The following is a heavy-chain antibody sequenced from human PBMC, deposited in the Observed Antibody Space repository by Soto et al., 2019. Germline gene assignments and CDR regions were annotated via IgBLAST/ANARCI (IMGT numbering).Heavy chain of an antibody. J-gene: IGHJ6*02. CDR2: IRSKAYGGTT. CDR3: TRADSGLYYYYGMDV. D-gene: IGHD2-15*01. V-gene: IGHV3-49*03. CDR1: GFTFGDYA. Sequence: AGGSLRLSCTASGFTFGDYAMSWFRQAPGKGLEWVGFIRSKAYGGTTEYAASVKGRFTISRDDSKSIAYLQMNSLKTEDTAVYYCTRADSGLYYYYGMDVWGQGTTVTVSS.